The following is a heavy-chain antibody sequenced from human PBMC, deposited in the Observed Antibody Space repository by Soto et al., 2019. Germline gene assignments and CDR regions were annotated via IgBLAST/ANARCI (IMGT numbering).Heavy chain of an antibody. J-gene: IGHJ4*02. CDR2: VNPIGGHT. CDR1: GDTFTAYY. Sequence: QVQLMQSGAEVKKPGASVKVSCKASGDTFTAYYIHWVRQAPGQGLEWMGTVNPIGGHTTYAQHFLGRITMTRDPTTSTLYLELTSLTSDDTAVYYCARGGHVVVATDALDYWGQGTLLTVSS. V-gene: IGHV1-46*01. D-gene: IGHD2-21*02. CDR3: ARGGHVVVATDALDY.